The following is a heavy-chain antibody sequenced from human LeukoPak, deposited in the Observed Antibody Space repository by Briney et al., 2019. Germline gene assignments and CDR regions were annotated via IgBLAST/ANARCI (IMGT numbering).Heavy chain of an antibody. Sequence: GGSLRLSCAASGFTFSSYAMHWVRQAPGKGLEWVANIKQDGSEQYYVDSVKGRFTISRDNAKNSLSLQMNSLRAEDTAVYYCARPLLYYYGSETYFWFDPWGQGTLVTVSS. CDR2: IKQDGSEQ. D-gene: IGHD3-10*01. CDR3: ARPLLYYYGSETYFWFDP. J-gene: IGHJ5*02. V-gene: IGHV3-7*01. CDR1: GFTFSSYA.